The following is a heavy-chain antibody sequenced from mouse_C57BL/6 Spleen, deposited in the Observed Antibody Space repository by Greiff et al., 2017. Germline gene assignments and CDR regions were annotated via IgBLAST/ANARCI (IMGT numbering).Heavy chain of an antibody. CDR1: GYTFTSYW. CDR3: AMQRIYDGYYMAY. V-gene: IGHV1-64*01. Sequence: QVQLQQPGAELVKPGASVKLSCKASGYTFTSYWMHWVKQRPGQGLEWIGMIHPTSGCTNYNEKFKGKTTLTVDKSSSTAYMQLSSLTSEDSAVYYYAMQRIYDGYYMAYWGQGTLVTVSA. J-gene: IGHJ3*01. D-gene: IGHD2-3*01. CDR2: IHPTSGCT.